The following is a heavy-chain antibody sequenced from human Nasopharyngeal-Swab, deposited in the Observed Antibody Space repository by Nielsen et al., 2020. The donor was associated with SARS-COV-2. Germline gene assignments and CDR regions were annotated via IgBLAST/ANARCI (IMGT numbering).Heavy chain of an antibody. CDR1: GSTFSTYP. CDR2: ISGSGGST. J-gene: IGHJ4*02. Sequence: GGSLSLSFPASGSTFSTYPMTWVRKPPGKGLEWVSAISGSGGSTYYADSVKGRFTISRDNSKNTLYLQMNSLRAEDTAVYYCAKILAVGWFLGGYFDYWGQGTLVTVSS. V-gene: IGHV3-23*01. CDR3: AKILAVGWFLGGYFDY. D-gene: IGHD3-3*01.